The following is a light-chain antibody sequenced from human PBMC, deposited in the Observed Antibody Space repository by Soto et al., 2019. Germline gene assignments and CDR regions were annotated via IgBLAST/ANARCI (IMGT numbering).Light chain of an antibody. CDR1: SSNIGSNT. Sequence: SVLTQPPSASGTPGHRVTISCSGRSSNIGSNTVNWYQQLPGTAPKLLFYSNNQRPSGVPDRFSGSKSGTSASLAISGLQSEDEADYYCATWDDSLNGYVFGTGTKVTVL. J-gene: IGLJ1*01. CDR3: ATWDDSLNGYV. CDR2: SNN. V-gene: IGLV1-44*01.